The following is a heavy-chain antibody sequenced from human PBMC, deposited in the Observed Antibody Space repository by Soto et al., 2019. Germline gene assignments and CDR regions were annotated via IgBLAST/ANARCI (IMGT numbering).Heavy chain of an antibody. J-gene: IGHJ6*02. Sequence: QVQLMESGGGVVQPGRSLRLSCGASGFTFSRDVMHWVRQAPGKGLEWVALIWHDGNDISYGDSVKGRLTISRDNSKNTLYLEMNSLRADDTAVYYCARNLDDTATNYAMDVWGHGTTVIVSS. CDR3: ARNLDDTATNYAMDV. CDR1: GFTFSRDV. CDR2: IWHDGNDI. V-gene: IGHV3-33*01. D-gene: IGHD5-18*01.